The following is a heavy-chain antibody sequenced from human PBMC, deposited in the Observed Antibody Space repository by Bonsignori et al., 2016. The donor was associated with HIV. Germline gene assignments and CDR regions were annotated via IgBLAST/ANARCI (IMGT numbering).Heavy chain of an antibody. CDR2: ISAYNGNT. Sequence: WVRQAPGQGLEWMGWISAYNGNTNYAQKLQGRVTMTTDTSTSTAYMELRSLRSDDTAVYYCARTEVETTVTTWAEYAFDIWGQGTMVTVSS. CDR3: ARTEVETTVTTWAEYAFDI. D-gene: IGHD4-17*01. J-gene: IGHJ3*02. V-gene: IGHV1-18*01.